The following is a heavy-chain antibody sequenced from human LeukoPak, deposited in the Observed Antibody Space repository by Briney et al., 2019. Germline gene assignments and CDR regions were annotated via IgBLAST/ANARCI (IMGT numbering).Heavy chain of an antibody. V-gene: IGHV4-39*07. CDR3: ARKVVPAAMRYYYGMDV. CDR1: GGSISSSSYY. J-gene: IGHJ6*02. Sequence: SETLSLTCTVSGGSISSSSYYWSWIRQPPGKGLEWLGEINHSGSTNYNPSLKSRVTISVDTSKNQFSLKLSSVTAADTAVYYCARKVVPAAMRYYYGMDVWGQGTTVTVSS. D-gene: IGHD2-2*01. CDR2: INHSGST.